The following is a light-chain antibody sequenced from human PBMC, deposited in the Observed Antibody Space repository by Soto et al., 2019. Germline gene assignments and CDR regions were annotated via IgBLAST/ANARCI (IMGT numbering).Light chain of an antibody. Sequence: DIQMTQSPYTLSASVGDRVTITCRASQHINTWLAWYQQKSGKAPTLLMYDASSLESGVPSRFSGSSSGSDFTLTIISVQPCDVASYYRQQYYSYPYTFGQGTKLEIK. CDR1: QHINTW. CDR3: QQYYSYPYT. J-gene: IGKJ2*01. CDR2: DAS. V-gene: IGKV1-5*01.